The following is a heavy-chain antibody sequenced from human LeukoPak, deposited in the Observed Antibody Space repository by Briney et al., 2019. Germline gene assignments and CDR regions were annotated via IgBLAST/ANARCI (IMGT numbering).Heavy chain of an antibody. Sequence: SETLSLTCTVSGGSISSYYWSWIRQPPGKGLEWIGYIYYSGSTNYNPSLKSRVTISVDTSKNQFSLKLSSVTAADTAVYYCARSGSGYLRYYFDYWGQGTLVTVSS. V-gene: IGHV4-59*12. CDR3: ARSGSGYLRYYFDY. D-gene: IGHD5-12*01. CDR2: IYYSGST. CDR1: GGSISSYY. J-gene: IGHJ4*02.